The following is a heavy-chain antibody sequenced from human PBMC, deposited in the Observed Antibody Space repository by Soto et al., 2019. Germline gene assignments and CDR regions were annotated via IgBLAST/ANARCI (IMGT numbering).Heavy chain of an antibody. CDR3: ARDGSSGSYFDFDY. J-gene: IGHJ4*02. CDR1: GYTFTSYG. Sequence: GASLKVSCKASGYTFTSYGISWVRQAPGQGLEWMGWINPNSGGTNYAQKFQGWVTMTRDTSISTAYMELSRLRSDDTAVYYCARDGSSGSYFDFDYWGQGTLVTVSS. CDR2: INPNSGGT. V-gene: IGHV1-2*04. D-gene: IGHD1-26*01.